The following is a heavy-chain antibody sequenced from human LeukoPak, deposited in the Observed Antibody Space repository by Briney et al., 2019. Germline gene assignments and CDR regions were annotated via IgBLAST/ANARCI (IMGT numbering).Heavy chain of an antibody. CDR2: ITNDGSST. D-gene: IGHD6-13*01. CDR1: GLTFSSHW. Sequence: GGSLRLSCAASGLTFSSHWMHWVRQAPGKGLVWVSRITNDGSSTTYADSVKGRFTISRDNAKNMLYLQGNSLRAEDTAVYYGATQQVVNPAYWGQGPLVTVSS. CDR3: ATQQVVNPAY. J-gene: IGHJ1*01. V-gene: IGHV3-74*01.